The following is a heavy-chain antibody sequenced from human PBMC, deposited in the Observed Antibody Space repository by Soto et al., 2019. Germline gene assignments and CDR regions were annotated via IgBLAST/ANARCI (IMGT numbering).Heavy chain of an antibody. Sequence: SETPSLTCTVSGDSISSRSFYWGWIRQPPGKGLEWIGSIYYSGSTYYNPSLKSRVTMSVDTSKNQFSLKLSSVTAADTAVYYCAKDWNLRHNWFDPWGQGNLVTVSS. J-gene: IGHJ5*02. CDR2: IYYSGST. CDR3: AKDWNLRHNWFDP. CDR1: GDSISSRSFY. V-gene: IGHV4-39*05. D-gene: IGHD1-7*01.